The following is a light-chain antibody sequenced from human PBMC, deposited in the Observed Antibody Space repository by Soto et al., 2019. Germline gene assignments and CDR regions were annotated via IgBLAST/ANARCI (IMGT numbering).Light chain of an antibody. CDR1: QSISTY. CDR2: GAS. V-gene: IGKV1-39*01. J-gene: IGKJ4*01. Sequence: DVQMTQSPSSLSASVGDRVTMTCRASQSISTYLNWYQQKPGKAPKLLIYGASGLQSGVPSRFSGSGSGTDFTLTISSLQPEDFATYYCQQSYVNPHLTLGGGTKVEIK. CDR3: QQSYVNPHLT.